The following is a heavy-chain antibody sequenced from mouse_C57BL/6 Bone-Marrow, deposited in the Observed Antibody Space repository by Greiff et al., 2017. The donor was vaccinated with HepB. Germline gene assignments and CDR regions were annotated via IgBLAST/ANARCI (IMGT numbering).Heavy chain of an antibody. D-gene: IGHD4-1*01. CDR3: ASWDFDY. V-gene: IGHV1-50*01. Sequence: QVQLQQSGAELARPGASVKMSCKASGYTFTSYWMQWVKQRPGQGLEWIGEIDPSDSYTNYNQKFKGKATLTVDTSSSTAYMQLSSLTSEDSAVYYCASWDFDYWGQGTTLTVTS. CDR2: IDPSDSYT. CDR1: GYTFTSYW. J-gene: IGHJ2*01.